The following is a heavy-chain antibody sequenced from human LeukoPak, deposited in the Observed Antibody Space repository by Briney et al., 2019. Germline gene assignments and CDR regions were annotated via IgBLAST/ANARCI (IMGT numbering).Heavy chain of an antibody. Sequence: PGRSLRLSCAAAGFTFRSYWTHWGRQVPGKRLGWVSRIKTDGSTTSSADSVKGRFTISRDNAKNTLFLQMNSLRAEDTAVYYCARQASSGYYYDYWGQGTLVTVSS. CDR1: GFTFRSYW. CDR3: ARQASSGYYYDY. CDR2: IKTDGSTT. V-gene: IGHV3-74*01. D-gene: IGHD3-22*01. J-gene: IGHJ4*02.